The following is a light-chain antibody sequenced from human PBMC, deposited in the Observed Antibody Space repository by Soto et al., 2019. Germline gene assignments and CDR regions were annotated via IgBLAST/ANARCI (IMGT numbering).Light chain of an antibody. Sequence: QSVLTQPASVSGSPGQSITISCTGTSSDVGTYALVSWFQQHPGRAPKLIIYEVTKRPSGVSDRFSGSKSGDTASLTISGLQSEDEADYYCSSYVTGNVLVLFGGGTQLTVL. CDR3: SSYVTGNVLVL. CDR2: EVT. CDR1: SSDVGTYAL. J-gene: IGLJ3*02. V-gene: IGLV2-23*02.